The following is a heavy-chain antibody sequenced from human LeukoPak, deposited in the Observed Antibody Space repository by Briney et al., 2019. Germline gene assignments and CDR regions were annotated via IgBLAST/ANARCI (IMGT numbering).Heavy chain of an antibody. V-gene: IGHV4-31*03. CDR3: ARSEVYDYGDYSWFDP. CDR1: GGSISSGGYY. Sequence: PSQTLSLTCTVSGGSISSGGYYWSWIRQHPGKGLEWIGYIYYSGSTYYNPSLKSRVTISVDTSKNQFSLKLSSVTAADTAVYYCARSEVYDYGDYSWFDPWGQGTLVTVSS. CDR2: IYYSGST. J-gene: IGHJ5*02. D-gene: IGHD4-17*01.